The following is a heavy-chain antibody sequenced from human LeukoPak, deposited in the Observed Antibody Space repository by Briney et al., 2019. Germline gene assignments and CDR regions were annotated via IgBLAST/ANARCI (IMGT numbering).Heavy chain of an antibody. D-gene: IGHD2-8*02. CDR2: ISAYNGNT. J-gene: IGHJ4*02. CDR1: GYTFTSYG. V-gene: IGHV1-18*04. Sequence: AASVKVSCKASGYTFTSYGISWVRQAPGQGLEWMGWISAYNGNTNYAQKLQGRVTMTTDTSTSTAYMGLRSLRSDDTAVYYRARGPPTGTFDYWGQGTLVTVSS. CDR3: ARGPPTGTFDY.